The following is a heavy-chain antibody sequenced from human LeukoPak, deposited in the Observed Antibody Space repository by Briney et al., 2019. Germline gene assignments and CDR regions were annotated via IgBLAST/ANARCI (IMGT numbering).Heavy chain of an antibody. CDR2: INPNSGGT. D-gene: IGHD1-26*01. CDR3: ARVLLMGATTDY. CDR1: GYTFTGYY. Sequence: ASVKVSCKASGYTFTGYYMHWVRQAPGQGLEWMGWINPNSGGTNYAQKFQGRVTMTRDTSISTAYMELRSLRSDDTAVYYCARVLLMGATTDYWGQGTLVTVSS. V-gene: IGHV1-2*02. J-gene: IGHJ4*02.